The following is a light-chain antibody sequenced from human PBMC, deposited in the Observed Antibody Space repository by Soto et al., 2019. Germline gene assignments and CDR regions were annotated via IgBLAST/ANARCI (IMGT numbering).Light chain of an antibody. CDR2: AAS. J-gene: IGKJ1*01. V-gene: IGKV3-20*01. CDR3: QQYYASSWT. CDR1: QSISSTY. Sequence: EIVLTQSPGTLSLSPGERATLSCRASQSISSTYLVWYRQKPGQAPRLLIYAASSRATGIPDRFSGSGSGTDFTLTISRLEPEDFAVYYCQQYYASSWTFGQGTRVEIK.